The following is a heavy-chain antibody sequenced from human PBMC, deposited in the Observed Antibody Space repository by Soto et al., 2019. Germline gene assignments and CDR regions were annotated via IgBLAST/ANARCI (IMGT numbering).Heavy chain of an antibody. V-gene: IGHV3-13*01. CDR1: GVTFSSYD. CDR2: IGTAGDT. D-gene: IGHD3-16*01. CDR3: ARSGGGDGYRNYYYGMDV. Sequence: PGGSLRLSCAASGVTFSSYDMHWVRQSTEKGLEWVSGIGTAGDTYYPGSVKGRFTISREDAKSSLYLQMNSLRAEDTAVYYCARSGGGDGYRNYYYGMDVRGQGTTVTVSS. J-gene: IGHJ6*02.